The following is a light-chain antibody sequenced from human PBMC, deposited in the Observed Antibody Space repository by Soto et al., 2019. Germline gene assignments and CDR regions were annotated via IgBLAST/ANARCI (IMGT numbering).Light chain of an antibody. J-gene: IGLJ2*01. CDR1: YSDVGGYGY. CDR3: SSYAGSNSVV. CDR2: EVT. Sequence: QSVLIQPASVSGSPGQSITISCTGVYSDVGGYGYVSWYQQHPGKVPKLLIFEVTSRPSGVSNRFSGSKSGNTASLAVSGLQAEDEADYYCSSYAGSNSVVFGGGTKLTVL. V-gene: IGLV2-14*01.